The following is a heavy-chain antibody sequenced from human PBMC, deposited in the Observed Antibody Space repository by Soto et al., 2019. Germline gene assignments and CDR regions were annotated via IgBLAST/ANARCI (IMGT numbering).Heavy chain of an antibody. D-gene: IGHD6-13*01. Sequence: QVQLVQSGAEVKKPGASVKVSCKASGYTFTSYGISWVRQAPGQGLEWMGWISAYNGNTNYAQKLQGRVTMTTDTSTSTAYMELRSLRSDVTAVYYCARDREEQQPFTPSDYWGQGTLVTVSS. V-gene: IGHV1-18*01. CDR2: ISAYNGNT. CDR1: GYTFTSYG. J-gene: IGHJ4*02. CDR3: ARDREEQQPFTPSDY.